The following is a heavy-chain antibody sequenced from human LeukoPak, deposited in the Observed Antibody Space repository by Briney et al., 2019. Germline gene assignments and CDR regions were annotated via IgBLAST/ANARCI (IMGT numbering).Heavy chain of an antibody. D-gene: IGHD4-17*01. CDR3: VIGGGMTTVIAPFDY. J-gene: IGHJ4*02. CDR1: GFTFSTYG. CDR2: VSYDASST. Sequence: GGSLRLSCAASGFTFSTYGMHWVRQAPGKGLEWVAVVSYDASSTYYVDSVKGRFTISRDNSKNTLYLQMSSLRAEDTAVYYCVIGGGMTTVIAPFDYWGQGTLVTVSS. V-gene: IGHV3-30*03.